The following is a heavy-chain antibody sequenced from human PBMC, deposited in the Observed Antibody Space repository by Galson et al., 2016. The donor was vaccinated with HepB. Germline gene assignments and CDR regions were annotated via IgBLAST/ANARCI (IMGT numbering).Heavy chain of an antibody. CDR1: GYTFTSYG. Sequence: SVKVSCKASGYTFTSYGISWVRQAPGQGLEWMGWICTYDGDTNYAQNLQGRVTMTTDTSTTTAYMELRSLRSDDTAMYYCARDWYCSAGSCYDAFDICGQGTMVTVSS. CDR3: ARDWYCSAGSCYDAFDI. J-gene: IGHJ3*02. V-gene: IGHV1-18*01. D-gene: IGHD2-15*01. CDR2: ICTYDGDT.